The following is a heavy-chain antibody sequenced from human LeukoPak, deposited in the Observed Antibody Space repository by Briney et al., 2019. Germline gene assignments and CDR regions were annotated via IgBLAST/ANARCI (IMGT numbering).Heavy chain of an antibody. J-gene: IGHJ3*02. CDR1: GFXFSSYE. CDR3: ARGWGAFDI. V-gene: IGHV3-48*03. CDR2: ISSSGSTI. D-gene: IGHD3-16*01. Sequence: PGGSLRLSCAASGFXFSSYEINWVRQAPGKGLEWVSYISSSGSTIYYADSVKGRLTISRDNAKNSLYLQMNSLRAEDTAVYYCARGWGAFDIWGQGTMVTVSS.